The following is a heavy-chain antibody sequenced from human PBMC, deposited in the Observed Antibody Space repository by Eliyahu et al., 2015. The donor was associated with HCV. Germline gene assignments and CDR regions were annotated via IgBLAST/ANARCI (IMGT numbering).Heavy chain of an antibody. D-gene: IGHD6-6*01. CDR1: GFTXSXXY. V-gene: IGHV3-11*01. Sequence: QVHLVESGGGLVKPGGSLRLSCAASGFTXSXXYXTWIRQAPGKGLEWVSYISSSGTTKYYADSVKGRFTISRDNARKSLYLQMNSLRAEDTAVYYCARGDSSSSPPGNLQHWGQGTLVTVSS. CDR3: ARGDSSSSPPGNLQH. J-gene: IGHJ1*01. CDR2: ISSSGTTK.